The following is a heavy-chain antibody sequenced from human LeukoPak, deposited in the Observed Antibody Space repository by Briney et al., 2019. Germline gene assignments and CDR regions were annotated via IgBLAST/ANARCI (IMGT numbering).Heavy chain of an antibody. CDR2: ISGSGGST. V-gene: IGHV3-23*01. D-gene: IGHD3-10*01. Sequence: AGGSLRLSCAASGFTFSSYAMSWVRQAPGKGQEWVSAISGSGGSTYYADSVKGRFTISRDNSKNTLYLQMNSLRAEDTAVYYCAKDQRTYGSGSFYYFDYWGQGTLVTVSS. J-gene: IGHJ4*02. CDR1: GFTFSSYA. CDR3: AKDQRTYGSGSFYYFDY.